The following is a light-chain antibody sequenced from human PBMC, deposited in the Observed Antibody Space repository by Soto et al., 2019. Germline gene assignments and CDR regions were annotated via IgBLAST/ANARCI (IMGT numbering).Light chain of an antibody. Sequence: IPLTRFPSSLLASAGDRVSITCRSSHSIGNYLNWYQQKPGNAPKLLIYGSTSLQSGVPSRFSGSGSGTDFTLTIIRLQPEDFATYYCQDTSRLLRTFAQGTKVDI. CDR3: QDTSRLLRT. CDR1: HSIGNY. V-gene: IGKV1-39*01. J-gene: IGKJ1*01. CDR2: GST.